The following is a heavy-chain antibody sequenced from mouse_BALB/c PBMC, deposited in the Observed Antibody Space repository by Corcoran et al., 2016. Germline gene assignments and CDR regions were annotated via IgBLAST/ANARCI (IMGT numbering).Heavy chain of an antibody. CDR3: ATLLRPLDY. CDR2: ISYDGSN. Sequence: DVQLQESGPALVKPSQSLSLTCSVTGYSITSGYYWNWIRQFPGNKLEWMGYISYDGSNNYNPSLKNRISITRDTSKNQFFLKLNSVTTEDTATYYCATLLRPLDYWGQGTTLTVSS. J-gene: IGHJ2*01. D-gene: IGHD1-2*01. V-gene: IGHV3-6*02. CDR1: GYSITSGYY.